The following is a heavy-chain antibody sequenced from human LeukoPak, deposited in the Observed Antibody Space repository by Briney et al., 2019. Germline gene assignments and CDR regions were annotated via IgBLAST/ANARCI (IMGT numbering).Heavy chain of an antibody. CDR3: ARDVAGVGPQVGYYGMDV. CDR1: GGTFSSYA. V-gene: IGHV1-69*13. D-gene: IGHD2-15*01. Sequence: GASVKVSCKASGGTFSSYAISWVRQAPGQGLEWMGGIIPIFGTANYAQKFQGRVTITADESTSTAYMELSSLRSEDTAVYYCARDVAGVGPQVGYYGMDVWGQGTTVTVSS. J-gene: IGHJ6*02. CDR2: IIPIFGTA.